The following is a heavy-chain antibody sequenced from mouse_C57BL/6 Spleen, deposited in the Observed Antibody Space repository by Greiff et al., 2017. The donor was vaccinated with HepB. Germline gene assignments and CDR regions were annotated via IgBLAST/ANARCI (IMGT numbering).Heavy chain of an antibody. Sequence: DVKLVESEGGLVQPGSSMKLSCTASGFTFSDYYMAWVRQVPEKGLEWVANINYDGSSTYYLDSLKSRFIISRDNAKNILYLQMSSLKSEDTATYYCARRSPSGAMDYWGQGTSVTVSS. CDR3: ARRSPSGAMDY. CDR1: GFTFSDYY. V-gene: IGHV5-16*01. J-gene: IGHJ4*01. CDR2: INYDGSST.